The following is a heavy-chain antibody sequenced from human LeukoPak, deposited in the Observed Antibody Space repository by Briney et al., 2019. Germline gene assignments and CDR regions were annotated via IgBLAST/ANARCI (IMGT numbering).Heavy chain of an antibody. CDR2: IYYSGST. J-gene: IGHJ5*02. D-gene: IGHD2-2*02. CDR3: ARLHIVVVPAAINWFDP. V-gene: IGHV4-39*01. Sequence: SETLSLTCTVSGGSISSSSYYWGWIRQPPGKGLEWIGSIYYSGSTYYNPSLKSRVTISVDTSKSQFSLKLSSVTAADTAVYYCARLHIVVVPAAINWFDPWGQGTLVTVSS. CDR1: GGSISSSSYY.